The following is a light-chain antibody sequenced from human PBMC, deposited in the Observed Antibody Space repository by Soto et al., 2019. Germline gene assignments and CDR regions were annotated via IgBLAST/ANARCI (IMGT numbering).Light chain of an antibody. V-gene: IGKV1-5*03. Sequence: DIQMTQSPSTLSASVGDRVTITCRASQSISRWSAWYQQKPGKAPKLLIYKASSLESGVPSRFSGSGSGTEFTLTISSLQPDDFATYYCQQYNSYWTFGQGTKVEIK. CDR2: KAS. CDR1: QSISRW. CDR3: QQYNSYWT. J-gene: IGKJ1*01.